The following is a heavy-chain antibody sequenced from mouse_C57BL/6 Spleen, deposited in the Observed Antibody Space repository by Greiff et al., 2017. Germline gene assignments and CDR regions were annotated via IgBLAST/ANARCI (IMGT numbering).Heavy chain of an antibody. V-gene: IGHV1-59*01. CDR2: IDPSDSYT. J-gene: IGHJ2*01. D-gene: IGHD2-5*01. CDR3: ARADYSNYFDY. Sequence: QVQLQQPGAELVRPGTSVKLSCKASGYTFTSYWMHWVKQRPGQGLEWIGVIDPSDSYTNYNQKFKGKATLTVDKSSSTAYMQLSSLTSEDSAVXYCARADYSNYFDYWGQGTTLTVSS. CDR1: GYTFTSYW.